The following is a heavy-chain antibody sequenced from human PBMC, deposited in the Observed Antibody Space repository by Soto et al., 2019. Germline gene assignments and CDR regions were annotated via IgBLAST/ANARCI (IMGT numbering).Heavy chain of an antibody. CDR1: GTSFSAYY. V-gene: IGHV4-34*01. CDR2: INHSGST. D-gene: IGHD3-10*01. J-gene: IGHJ5*02. Sequence: SETLSLTCVVYGTSFSAYYWTWIRQPPGRGLEWIGEINHSGSTHYNPSLKSRVTMSVDTSKKQFSLSLSSVTAADTAVYYCARNGGFGEFLTWGQGTLVTVSS. CDR3: ARNGGFGEFLT.